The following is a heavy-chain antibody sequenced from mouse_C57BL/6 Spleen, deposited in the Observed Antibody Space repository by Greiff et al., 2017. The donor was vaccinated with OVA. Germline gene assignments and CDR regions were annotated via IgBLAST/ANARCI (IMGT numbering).Heavy chain of an antibody. Sequence: EVKLLESGPGLVKPSQSLSLTCYVTGYSITSGYYWNWIRQFPGNQLEWLGFISYDGSNNYNQSLQNRISITSDTSENQVFLKLNSVTTEDTATYYCAIDDDYEDFDYWGQGTTLTVSS. CDR3: AIDDDYEDFDY. D-gene: IGHD2-4*01. CDR1: GYSITSGYY. J-gene: IGHJ2*01. V-gene: IGHV3-6*01. CDR2: ISYDGSN.